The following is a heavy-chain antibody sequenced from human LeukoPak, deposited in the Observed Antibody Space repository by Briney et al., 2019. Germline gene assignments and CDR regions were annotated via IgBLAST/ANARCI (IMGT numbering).Heavy chain of an antibody. CDR2: ISYDGSNK. CDR3: AREEGSGSYSFDH. D-gene: IGHD3-10*01. V-gene: IGHV3-30*03. CDR1: GFTFSNAW. J-gene: IGHJ4*02. Sequence: GGSLRLSCAASGFTFSNAWMSWVRQAPGKGLEWVAIISYDGSNKYYADSVKGRFTISRDNSKNTLYLQMNSLRAEDTAVYYCAREEGSGSYSFDHWGQGTLVTVSS.